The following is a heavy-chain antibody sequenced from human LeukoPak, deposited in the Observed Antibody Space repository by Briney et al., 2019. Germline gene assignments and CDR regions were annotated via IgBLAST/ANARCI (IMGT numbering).Heavy chain of an antibody. CDR3: ARDLFYSVSGPYYNVGRVFNY. J-gene: IGHJ4*02. D-gene: IGHD3-10*01. Sequence: GASVKVSCKASGFTVTNYNMHWGRQAPGQGLEWRGVINPSGGSTNYAQNFQARVTMTRDTSTSTVYMELSSLRSEDPAVYYCARDLFYSVSGPYYNVGRVFNYWGQGTLVTVSS. CDR2: INPSGGST. V-gene: IGHV1-46*01. CDR1: GFTVTNYN.